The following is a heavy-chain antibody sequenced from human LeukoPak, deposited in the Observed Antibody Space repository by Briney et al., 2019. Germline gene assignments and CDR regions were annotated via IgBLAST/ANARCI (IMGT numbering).Heavy chain of an antibody. CDR1: GFTFSSYS. CDR2: ISSSSSYI. J-gene: IGHJ5*02. D-gene: IGHD3-10*01. CDR3: ARASTMVRGVPRWFDP. V-gene: IGHV3-21*01. Sequence: GGSRRLSCAASGFTFSSYSMNWVRQAPGKGLEWVSSISSSSSYIYYADSVKGRFTISRDNAKNSLYLQMNSLRAEDTAVYYCARASTMVRGVPRWFDPWGQGTLVTVSS.